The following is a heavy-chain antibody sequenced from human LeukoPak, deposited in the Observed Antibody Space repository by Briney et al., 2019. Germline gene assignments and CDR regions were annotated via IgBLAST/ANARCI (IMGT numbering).Heavy chain of an antibody. CDR2: FDPEDGET. CDR1: GYTLTELS. CDR3: ATSLKFPLIMGATFYFDY. J-gene: IGHJ4*02. D-gene: IGHD1-26*01. Sequence: ASVKVSCKVSGYTLTELSMHWVRQAPGKGLNWMGGFDPEDGETIYAQKFQGRITMTEDTSTDTAYMELIGLRSEDTAAYYCATSLKFPLIMGATFYFDYWGQGSLVSVSS. V-gene: IGHV1-24*01.